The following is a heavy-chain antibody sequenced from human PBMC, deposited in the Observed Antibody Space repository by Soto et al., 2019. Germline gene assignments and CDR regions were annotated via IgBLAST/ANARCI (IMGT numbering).Heavy chain of an antibody. V-gene: IGHV3-23*01. CDR1: GFTFSSYA. CDR3: AKDIIPGDARPYYYYGMDV. D-gene: IGHD4-17*01. J-gene: IGHJ6*02. CDR2: ISGSGGST. Sequence: GGSLRLSCAASGFTFSSYAMSWVRQAPGKGLEWVSAISGSGGSTYYADSVKGRFTISRDNSKNTLYLQMNSLRAEDTAVYYCAKDIIPGDARPYYYYGMDVWGQRTTVTVSS.